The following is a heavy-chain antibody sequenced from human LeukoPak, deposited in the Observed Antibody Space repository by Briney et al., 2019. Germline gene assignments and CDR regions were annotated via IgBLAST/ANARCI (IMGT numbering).Heavy chain of an antibody. CDR2: MYYTGNT. CDR1: GGSISSGGYY. V-gene: IGHV4-31*03. Sequence: SQTLSLTCTVSGGSISSGGYYWSWIRQHPGKGLEWIGYMYYTGNTYYNPSLKSRVTISVDTSKNQFSLKLTSVTAADTAVYYCASAFSGYGLPGYWGPGTLVTVSS. D-gene: IGHD3-22*01. CDR3: ASAFSGYGLPGY. J-gene: IGHJ4*02.